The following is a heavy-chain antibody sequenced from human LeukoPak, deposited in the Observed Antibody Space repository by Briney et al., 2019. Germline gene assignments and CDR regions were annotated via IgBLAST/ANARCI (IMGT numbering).Heavy chain of an antibody. Sequence: SETLSLTCAVYGGSFSGYYWSWLRQPPGKGLEWIGEINHSGSTNYNPSLKSRVTISVDTSKNQFSLRLSSVTAADTAVYYCASTNCSSARCYGANWFDPWGQGTLVTVSS. J-gene: IGHJ5*02. V-gene: IGHV4-34*01. CDR1: GGSFSGYY. D-gene: IGHD2-2*01. CDR2: INHSGST. CDR3: ASTNCSSARCYGANWFDP.